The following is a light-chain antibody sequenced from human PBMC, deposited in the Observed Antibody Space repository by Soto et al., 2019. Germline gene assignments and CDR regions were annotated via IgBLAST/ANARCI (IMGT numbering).Light chain of an antibody. CDR2: AAS. J-gene: IGKJ2*01. Sequence: EIVMTQSPGTLSVSLGERVTLSCRASQSVSRNLAWYQQRPGQVPRLLFYAASTRATDVPGTFSGSGSGTEFTLTISSLQAEDFAVYYCQQFEKWPFTVGQGTKLE. CDR1: QSVSRN. V-gene: IGKV3-15*01. CDR3: QQFEKWPFT.